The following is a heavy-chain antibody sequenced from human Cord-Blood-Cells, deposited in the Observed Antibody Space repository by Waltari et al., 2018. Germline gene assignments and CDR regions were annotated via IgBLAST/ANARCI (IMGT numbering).Heavy chain of an antibody. Sequence: QVQLVQAGAEVKKPGSSVKVSCTAPGGTFSSYTISWVRQAPGQGREWMGRIIPILGIANYAQKFQGRVTITADKSTSTAYMELSSLRSEDTAVYYCATRDPDYGGKGYYFDYWGQGTLVTVSS. CDR2: IIPILGIA. CDR3: ATRDPDYGGKGYYFDY. CDR1: GGTFSSYT. J-gene: IGHJ4*02. D-gene: IGHD4-17*01. V-gene: IGHV1-69*02.